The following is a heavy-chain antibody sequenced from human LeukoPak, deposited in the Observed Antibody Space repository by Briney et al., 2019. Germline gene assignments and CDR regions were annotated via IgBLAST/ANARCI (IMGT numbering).Heavy chain of an antibody. CDR1: GGSISSSSYY. V-gene: IGHV4-39*07. CDR3: ARLGVRGVYYYYYMDV. D-gene: IGHD3-10*01. Sequence: PSETLSLTCTVSGGSISSSSYYWGWIRQPPGKGLEWIGSIYYSGSTYYNPSLKSRVTISVDTSKNQFSLKLSSVTAADTAVYYCARLGVRGVYYYYYMDVWGKGTTVTVSS. J-gene: IGHJ6*03. CDR2: IYYSGST.